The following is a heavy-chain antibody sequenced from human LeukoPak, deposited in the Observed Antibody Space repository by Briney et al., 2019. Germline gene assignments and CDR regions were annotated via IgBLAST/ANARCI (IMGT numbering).Heavy chain of an antibody. CDR3: AREISDYASAY. CDR1: GYTFNSYG. D-gene: IGHD4-17*01. J-gene: IGHJ4*02. V-gene: IGHV1-18*01. Sequence: ASVKVSCKASGYTFNSYGLSWVRQAPGQGLEWMGWISVHNGNTKYALKFQGRVTMTSDTSITTAYMDLSRLTSDDTAVYYCAREISDYASAYWGQGTLVTVSS. CDR2: ISVHNGNT.